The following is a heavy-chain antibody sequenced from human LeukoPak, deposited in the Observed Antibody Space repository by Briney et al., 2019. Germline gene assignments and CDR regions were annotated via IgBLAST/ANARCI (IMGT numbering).Heavy chain of an antibody. J-gene: IGHJ4*02. CDR1: GDSISDYY. V-gene: IGHV4-59*01. CDR2: VSYSGST. CDR3: ARGRYSWNYGVVFDY. D-gene: IGHD1-26*01. Sequence: SETLSLTCTGSGDSISDYYWSWIRQPPGKGLEWIGHVSYSGSTNYNPSLRGRITMSVDTSKNQFSLKLSSVTAADTAVYYCARGRYSWNYGVVFDYWGQGTLVTVSS.